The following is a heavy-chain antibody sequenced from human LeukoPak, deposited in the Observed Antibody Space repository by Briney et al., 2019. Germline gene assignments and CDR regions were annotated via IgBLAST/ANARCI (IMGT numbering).Heavy chain of an antibody. CDR3: ARRLFEGPLEWLLSSTFDS. CDR1: GGSISSYY. V-gene: IGHV4-4*07. D-gene: IGHD3-3*01. Sequence: SETLSLTCTVSGGSISSYYWSWIRQPAGKGLGWIGRIYTSVSTNYNPSLKSRFTMSVDTSKNQFSLKLGSVPAADTAVYYCARRLFEGPLEWLLSSTFDSWGQGNLVTVSS. CDR2: IYTSVST. J-gene: IGHJ4*02.